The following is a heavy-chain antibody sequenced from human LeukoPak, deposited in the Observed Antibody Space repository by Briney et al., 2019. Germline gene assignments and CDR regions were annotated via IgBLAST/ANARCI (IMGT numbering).Heavy chain of an antibody. J-gene: IGHJ5*02. CDR2: INHSGST. CDR3: ARVAAMYGDEA. V-gene: IGHV4-34*01. Sequence: SETLSLTCAVYGGSFSGYYWSWIRQPAGKGLEWIGEINHSGSTNYNPSLKSRVTISVDTSKNQFSLKLSSVTAADTAVYYCARVAAMYGDEAWGQGTLVTVSS. D-gene: IGHD4-17*01. CDR1: GGSFSGYY.